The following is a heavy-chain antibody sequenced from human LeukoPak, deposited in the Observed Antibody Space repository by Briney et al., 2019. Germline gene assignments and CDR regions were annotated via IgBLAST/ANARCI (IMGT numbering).Heavy chain of an antibody. D-gene: IGHD4-11*01. J-gene: IGHJ3*02. Sequence: GGSLRLSCAASGFTFSSYSMNWVRQAPGKGLEWVSSISSSSSYIYYADSVKGRFTISRDNAKNSLYLQMNSLRAEDTAVYYCARGDYSNYGGAFDIWAKGQWSPSLQ. V-gene: IGHV3-21*01. CDR3: ARGDYSNYGGAFDI. CDR1: GFTFSSYS. CDR2: ISSSSSYI.